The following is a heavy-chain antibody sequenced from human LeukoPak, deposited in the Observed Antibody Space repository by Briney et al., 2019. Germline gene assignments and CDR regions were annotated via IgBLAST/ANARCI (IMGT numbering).Heavy chain of an antibody. CDR1: GYTFTGSY. CDR2: INPNSGDT. Sequence: ASVKVPCKASGYTFTGSYIHWVRQAPGQGLEWMGWINPNSGDTNFAQKFQGRVTMTRDTSISTAYIELRSLRSDDTAVYYCARDRGDISGPDYWGQGALVTVSS. D-gene: IGHD3-22*01. V-gene: IGHV1-2*02. CDR3: ARDRGDISGPDY. J-gene: IGHJ4*02.